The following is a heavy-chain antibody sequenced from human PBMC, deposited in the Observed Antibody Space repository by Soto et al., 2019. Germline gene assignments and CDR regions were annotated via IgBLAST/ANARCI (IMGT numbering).Heavy chain of an antibody. CDR1: GSSIIGYY. V-gene: IGHV4-59*12. CDR3: ARGVGGSGLNWFDP. D-gene: IGHD2-15*01. J-gene: IGHJ5*02. CDR2: IHYSGSA. Sequence: SETLSLTCTFSGSSIIGYYWTWIRQSPERGLEWIGYIHYSGSANYNPSLNSRLTMSVDRSKSQFSMKLVSVTAAETAVYYCARGVGGSGLNWFDPWGQGTLVTVSS.